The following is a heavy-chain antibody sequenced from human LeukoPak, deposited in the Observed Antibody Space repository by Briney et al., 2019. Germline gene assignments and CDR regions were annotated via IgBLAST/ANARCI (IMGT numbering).Heavy chain of an antibody. D-gene: IGHD5-24*01. CDR3: ARGVRDGYKTFDY. V-gene: IGHV4-59*12. CDR2: IYHSGST. CDR1: GGSISSYY. J-gene: IGHJ4*02. Sequence: SETLSLTCTVSGGSISSYYWSWIRQAPGKGLEWIGYIYHSGSTNYNPSLKSRVTISVDTSENQFSLRLSSVTAADTAVYYCARGVRDGYKTFDYWGQGTLVTVSS.